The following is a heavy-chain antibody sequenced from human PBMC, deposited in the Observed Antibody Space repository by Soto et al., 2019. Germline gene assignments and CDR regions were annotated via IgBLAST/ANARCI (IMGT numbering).Heavy chain of an antibody. CDR3: VRELTEAGTDIYYHGLDV. V-gene: IGHV3-30-3*01. D-gene: IGHD6-13*01. CDR2: ISYEGSSQ. CDR1: GFSFSLYA. J-gene: IGHJ6*02. Sequence: QLQLVGAGGGVVQPGRSLRLSCAACGFSFSLYAIHCVRQAPGKGLEWLAFISYEGSSQYYAESLKGRFTISRDNSKNTVYLQMNSLRPEDTSVYYCVRELTEAGTDIYYHGLDVWGQGTTVTVSS.